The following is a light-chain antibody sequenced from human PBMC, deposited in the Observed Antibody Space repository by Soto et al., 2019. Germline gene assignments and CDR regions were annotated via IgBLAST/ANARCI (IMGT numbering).Light chain of an antibody. Sequence: EIDMTQSLATLSVSAWHRGPLXCRASQTVSSDLAWYHQKPGQAPRLLIYGASTRATGIPARFGGSGSGTEFTLTINSLQSEDFAVYYCQQYNNWPRTFGQGTKVDI. CDR2: GAS. CDR1: QTVSSD. CDR3: QQYNNWPRT. V-gene: IGKV3-15*01. J-gene: IGKJ1*01.